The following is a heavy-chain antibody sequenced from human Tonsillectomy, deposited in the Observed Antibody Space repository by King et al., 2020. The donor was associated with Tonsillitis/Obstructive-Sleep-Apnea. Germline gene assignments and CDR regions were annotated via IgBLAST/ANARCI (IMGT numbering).Heavy chain of an antibody. CDR1: GGSVSSGSYY. CDR3: ARDRYCSSTSCYPYYFDY. J-gene: IGHJ4*02. CDR2: IYYSGST. D-gene: IGHD2-2*01. Sequence: QLQESGPGLVKPSETLSLTRTVSGGSVSSGSYYWSWIRQPPGKGLEWIGYIYYSGSTNYNPSLKSRVTISVDTSKNQFSLKLSSVTAADTAVYYCARDRYCSSTSCYPYYFDYWGQGTLVTVSS. V-gene: IGHV4-61*01.